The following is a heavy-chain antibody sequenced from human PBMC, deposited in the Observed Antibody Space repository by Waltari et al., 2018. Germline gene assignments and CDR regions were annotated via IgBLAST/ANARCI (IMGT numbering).Heavy chain of an antibody. CDR3: QGGLDY. CDR1: GFTFSHYW. J-gene: IGHJ4*02. V-gene: IGHV3-74*01. CDR2: INPGGSST. Sequence: EVHLVESGGRLVQPGGSLRLSCAVSGFTFSHYWMSWVRQAPGKGLVWVSRINPGGSSTTYADSVEGRFTISRDNAKNTLYLHMNSLRAEDTAVYYCQGGLDYWGQGTLVTVSS. D-gene: IGHD1-26*01.